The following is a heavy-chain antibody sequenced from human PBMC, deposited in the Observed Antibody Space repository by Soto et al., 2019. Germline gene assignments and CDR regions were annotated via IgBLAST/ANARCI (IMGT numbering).Heavy chain of an antibody. J-gene: IGHJ3*02. CDR2: ISRNGGST. CDR3: VKLISYSGGADTSSGCGFDI. Sequence: ILQETGKGPEYFSAISRNGGSTYYADSVKGRFTISRDNSKNTLYLQMSSLRAEDTAVYYCVKLISYSGGADTSSGCGFDIWGQGTMVTV. D-gene: IGHD6-25*01. V-gene: IGHV3-64D*08.